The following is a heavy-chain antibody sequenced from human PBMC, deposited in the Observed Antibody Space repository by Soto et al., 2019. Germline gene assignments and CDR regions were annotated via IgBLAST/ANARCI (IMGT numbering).Heavy chain of an antibody. D-gene: IGHD3-16*01. CDR2: MNPNSGHT. Sequence: QVQLLQSGAEVKQPGASVKVSCKASGYTFTSYDSNWVRQATGQGLEWIGWMNPNSGHTGYAQKYQGRVTMTRNTSISTAYMELSSLRYEDTAGYYCAREGVRGMDDCGQGTTGTVSS. V-gene: IGHV1-8*01. CDR3: AREGVRGMDD. J-gene: IGHJ6*02. CDR1: GYTFTSYD.